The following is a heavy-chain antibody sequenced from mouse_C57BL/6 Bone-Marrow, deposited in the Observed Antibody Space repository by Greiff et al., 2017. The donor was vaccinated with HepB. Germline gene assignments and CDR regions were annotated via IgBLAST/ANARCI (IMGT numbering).Heavy chain of an antibody. D-gene: IGHD1-1*01. Sequence: EVHLVESGGDLVKPGGSLKLSCAASGFTFSSYGMSWVRQTPDKRLEWVATISSGGSYTYYPDSVKGRFTISRDNAKNTLYLQMSSLKSEDTAMYYCARRVSYWAMDYWGQGTSVTVSS. J-gene: IGHJ4*01. V-gene: IGHV5-6*01. CDR1: GFTFSSYG. CDR3: ARRVSYWAMDY. CDR2: ISSGGSYT.